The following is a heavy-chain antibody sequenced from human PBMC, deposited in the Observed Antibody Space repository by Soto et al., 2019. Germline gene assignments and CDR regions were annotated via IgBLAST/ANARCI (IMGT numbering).Heavy chain of an antibody. Sequence: EVQLLESGGGLVQPGGSLRLSCAASGFTFSSYAMSWVRQAPGKGLEWGSAISGSGGNTYYADSVKGRFTIARDNSKNTLYLQMNSLRAEDTAVYYCAKSLVARPYDYWGQGTLVTVSS. CDR2: ISGSGGNT. D-gene: IGHD6-6*01. CDR1: GFTFSSYA. CDR3: AKSLVARPYDY. J-gene: IGHJ4*02. V-gene: IGHV3-23*01.